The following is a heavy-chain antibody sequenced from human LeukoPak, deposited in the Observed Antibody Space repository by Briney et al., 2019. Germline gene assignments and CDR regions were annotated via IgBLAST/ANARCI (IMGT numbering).Heavy chain of an antibody. D-gene: IGHD1-26*01. Sequence: SETLSLTCAFSGGSINTATFDCGWIRQAPGRDFEWIATLSSDGTAYYNPSLMSRVTISIDTSMNQFSLDLTSVTAADPGLFYCARFKGGTGFDYWGQGILVIVSS. J-gene: IGHJ4*02. CDR2: LSSDGTA. CDR3: ARFKGGTGFDY. V-gene: IGHV4-39*01. CDR1: GGSINTATFD.